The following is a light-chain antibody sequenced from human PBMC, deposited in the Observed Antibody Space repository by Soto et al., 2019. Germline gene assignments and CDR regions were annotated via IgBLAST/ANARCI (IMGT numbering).Light chain of an antibody. CDR1: QTINNN. CDR2: GAS. Sequence: VMTQAPATLSVSPGERATLSCRASQTINNNVAWYQLKDGQVPRLVIYGASTRATDIPARFSGSGSGTDFTLTISRLEPEDYAVYYCQQYGHSLWTFGQGTKVDIK. V-gene: IGKV3-15*01. J-gene: IGKJ1*01. CDR3: QQYGHSLWT.